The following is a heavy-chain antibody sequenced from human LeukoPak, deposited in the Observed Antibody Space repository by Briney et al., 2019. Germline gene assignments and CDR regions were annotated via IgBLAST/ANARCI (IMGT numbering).Heavy chain of an antibody. CDR2: INHSGST. V-gene: IGHV4-39*07. D-gene: IGHD3-3*01. CDR1: SGSISSGGYY. Sequence: PSETLSLTCTVSSGSISSGGYYWSWIRQPPGKGLEWIREINHSGSTNYNPSLKSRVTISVDTSKNQFSLKLSSVTAADTAVYYCARGDYDFSEIKAYYFDYWGQGTLVTVSS. J-gene: IGHJ4*02. CDR3: ARGDYDFSEIKAYYFDY.